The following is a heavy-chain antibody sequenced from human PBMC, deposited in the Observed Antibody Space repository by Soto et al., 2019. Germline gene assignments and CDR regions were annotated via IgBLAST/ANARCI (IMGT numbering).Heavy chain of an antibody. J-gene: IGHJ4*02. CDR2: IYHSGST. Sequence: SSETLSLTCAVSGYSISSGYYWGWIRQPPGKGLEWIGSIYHSGSTYYNPSLKSRVTISVDTSKNLFSLKLSSVTAADTAVYYCATFYSGSYFRSGYWGQGTLVTVSS. D-gene: IGHD1-26*01. CDR3: ATFYSGSYFRSGY. CDR1: GYSISSGYY. V-gene: IGHV4-38-2*01.